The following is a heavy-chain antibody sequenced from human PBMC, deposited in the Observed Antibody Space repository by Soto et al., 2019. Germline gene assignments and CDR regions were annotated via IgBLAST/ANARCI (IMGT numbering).Heavy chain of an antibody. D-gene: IGHD6-19*01. CDR3: AGLYSSGPLFTDY. V-gene: IGHV4-39*01. CDR2: IYYSGST. Sequence: QLQLQESGPGLVKPSETLSLTCTVSGGSISSSSYYWGWIRKPPGKGLEWIGSIYYSGSTYYNPSLKSRVTISVDTCKNQFSLTLSSVTAADTAVYYCAGLYSSGPLFTDYWGQGTLVIVSS. CDR1: GGSISSSSYY. J-gene: IGHJ4*02.